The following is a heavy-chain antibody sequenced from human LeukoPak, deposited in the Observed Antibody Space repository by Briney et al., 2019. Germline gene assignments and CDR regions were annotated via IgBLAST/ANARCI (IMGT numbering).Heavy chain of an antibody. V-gene: IGHV3-23*01. CDR3: AKDPSSGWYVNAFDI. CDR1: GFPFSIHA. Sequence: PGDSLTLSCAPSGFPFSIHAMICLRHPPGKALEGFSTIRGGGESTHYANTVEGRFTISRDNSKNTLNLQINSLRAEDTAVYYCAKDPSSGWYVNAFDIWGQGTMVTVSA. CDR2: IRGGGEST. J-gene: IGHJ3*02. D-gene: IGHD6-19*01.